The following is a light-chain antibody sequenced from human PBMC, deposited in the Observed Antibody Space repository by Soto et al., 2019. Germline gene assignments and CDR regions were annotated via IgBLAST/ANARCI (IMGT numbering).Light chain of an antibody. J-gene: IGLJ2*01. CDR1: SSDVGGYNY. Sequence: QSVLTQPASVSGYPGQSITISCTGTSSDVGGYNYVSWYQQHPGKAPKLMIYEVSNRPSGVSNRFSGSKSGNTASLPISGLQAEDEADYYCSSYTSSSTLVFGGGTKLTVL. V-gene: IGLV2-14*01. CDR3: SSYTSSSTLV. CDR2: EVS.